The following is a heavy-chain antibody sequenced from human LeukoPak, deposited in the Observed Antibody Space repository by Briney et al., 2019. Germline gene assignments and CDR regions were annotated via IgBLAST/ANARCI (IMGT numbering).Heavy chain of an antibody. D-gene: IGHD6-13*01. V-gene: IGHV3-23*01. CDR1: GLTFSSHA. Sequence: GGSLRLSCAASGLTFSSHAMTWVRQAPGKGLEWVSGISSSGGSTYYADSVKGRFTISRDNSKNTLYLQMNSLRAEDTALYYCASLYSTYYWGQGTLVTVSS. J-gene: IGHJ4*02. CDR2: ISSSGGST. CDR3: ASLYSTYY.